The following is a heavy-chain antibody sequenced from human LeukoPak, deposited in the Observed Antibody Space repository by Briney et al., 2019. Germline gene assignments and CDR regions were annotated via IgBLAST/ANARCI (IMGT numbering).Heavy chain of an antibody. V-gene: IGHV4-39*01. CDR1: GGSISSSSYY. J-gene: IGHJ4*02. Sequence: SETLSLTCTVSGGSISSSSYYWGWIRQPPGKGLEWIGSIYYSGSTYYNPSLKSRVTISVDTSKNQFSLKLSSVTAADTAVYYCARLKIAAAGGYFDYWGQGTLVTVSS. D-gene: IGHD6-13*01. CDR2: IYYSGST. CDR3: ARLKIAAAGGYFDY.